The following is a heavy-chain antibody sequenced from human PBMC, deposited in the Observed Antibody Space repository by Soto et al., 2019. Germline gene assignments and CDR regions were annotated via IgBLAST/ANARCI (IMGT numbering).Heavy chain of an antibody. D-gene: IGHD6-6*01. CDR1: GGSISSGAYY. CDR2: IYYSGNT. V-gene: IGHV4-31*03. J-gene: IGHJ3*02. CDR3: ARVGISSSDAFDI. Sequence: QVQLQESGPGLVKPSQTLSLTCTVSGGSISSGAYYWSWIRQHPGEALEWIGYIYYSGNTYYNPYLKSRVMISVDTSKNQFSLRLSSVTAADTAVYYCARVGISSSDAFDIWGHGTMVTVSS.